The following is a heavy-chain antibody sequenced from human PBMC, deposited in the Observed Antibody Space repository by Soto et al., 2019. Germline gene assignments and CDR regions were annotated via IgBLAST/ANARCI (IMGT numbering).Heavy chain of an antibody. CDR2: IPSDGSNK. V-gene: IGHV3-30*18. CDR3: AKDFHPSQSYALYSWFDP. CDR1: GCTFSTYG. Sequence: QVQLVESGGGVVQPGRSLRLSCAASGCTFSTYGMFWVRQPPGKGLEWVAAIPSDGSNKYYADSVKGRFTISRDNSKNTLFLQMDSLRTEDTAVYYCAKDFHPSQSYALYSWFDPWGQGTLVTVSS. J-gene: IGHJ5*02. D-gene: IGHD3-16*01.